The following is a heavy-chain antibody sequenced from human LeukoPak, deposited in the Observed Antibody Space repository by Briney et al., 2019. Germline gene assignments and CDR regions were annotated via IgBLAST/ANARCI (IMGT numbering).Heavy chain of an antibody. Sequence: TPSETLSLTCTVSGGSISSGGYYWSWIRQHPGKGLEWIGYIYYSGSTYYNPSLKSRVTISVDTSKNQFSLKLSSVTAADTAVYYCARSAFGVVMTHFDYWGQGTLVTVSS. V-gene: IGHV4-31*03. CDR3: ARSAFGVVMTHFDY. CDR2: IYYSGST. D-gene: IGHD3-3*01. J-gene: IGHJ4*02. CDR1: GGSISSGGYY.